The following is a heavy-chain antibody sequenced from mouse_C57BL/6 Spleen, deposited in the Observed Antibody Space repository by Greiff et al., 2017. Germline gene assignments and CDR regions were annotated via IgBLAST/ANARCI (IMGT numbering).Heavy chain of an antibody. D-gene: IGHD1-1*01. V-gene: IGHV1-15*01. J-gene: IGHJ4*01. CDR2: IDPETGGT. Sequence: QVQLKESGAELVRPGASVTLSCKASGYTFTDYEMHWVKQTPVHGLEWIGAIDPETGGTAYNQKFKGKAILTADKSSSTAYMELRSLTSEDSAVYYCTPYYDGSKNYAMDCWGQGTSVTVSS. CDR3: TPYYDGSKNYAMDC. CDR1: GYTFTDYE.